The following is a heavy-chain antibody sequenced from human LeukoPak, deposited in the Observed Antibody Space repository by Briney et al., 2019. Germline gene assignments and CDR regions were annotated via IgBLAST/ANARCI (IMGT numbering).Heavy chain of an antibody. CDR3: ARAAIGSVFEDY. V-gene: IGHV3-43*01. CDR2: IYWDGSST. J-gene: IGHJ4*02. D-gene: IGHD3-10*01. CDR1: GFTFDDYT. Sequence: GGSLRLSCAASGFTFDDYTMHWVRQTPGKGLEWVSLIYWDGSSTYYADSVKGRFTISRDNAKNSLYLQMNSLRAEDTAVYYCARAAIGSVFEDYWGQGTLVTVSS.